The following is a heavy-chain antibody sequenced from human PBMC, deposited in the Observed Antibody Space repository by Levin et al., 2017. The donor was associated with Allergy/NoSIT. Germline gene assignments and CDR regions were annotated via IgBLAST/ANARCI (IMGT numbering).Heavy chain of an antibody. CDR3: TRVYCDAGGCYSGLSDS. CDR2: IRSKTHDATT. V-gene: IGHV3-15*01. CDR1: GFTFSDAW. J-gene: IGHJ4*02. Sequence: GGSLRLSCAASGFTFSDAWMNWVRQAPGKGLEWVGRIRSKTHDATTEYAAPVKDRFTISRDDSKNTVYLQMSSLTVEDTALYYCTRVYCDAGGCYSGLSDSWGQGTLVTVSS. D-gene: IGHD2-15*01.